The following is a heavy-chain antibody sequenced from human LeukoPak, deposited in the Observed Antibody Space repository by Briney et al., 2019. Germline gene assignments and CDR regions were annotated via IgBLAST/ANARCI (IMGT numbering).Heavy chain of an antibody. Sequence: SQTLSLTCAISGDSVSSNRAAWNWIRQSPSRGLEWLGRTYYRSKWYNNYAASVKSRITISPDTSKNQFSLHLYSVTPEDTAVYYCAKDGGDYGSSYAMDVWGQGTTVTVSS. CDR2: TYYRSKWYN. D-gene: IGHD4-17*01. V-gene: IGHV6-1*01. CDR3: AKDGGDYGSSYAMDV. CDR1: GDSVSSNRAA. J-gene: IGHJ6*02.